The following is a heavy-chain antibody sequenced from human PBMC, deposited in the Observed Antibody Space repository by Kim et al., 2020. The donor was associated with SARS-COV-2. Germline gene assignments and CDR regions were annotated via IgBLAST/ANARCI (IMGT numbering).Heavy chain of an antibody. Sequence: RSAQKFQDRVTITADMSVNTLYMELRSLKSEDTAVYYCLREGAVYGKYFDYWGQGTLVTVSS. V-gene: IGHV1-46*01. D-gene: IGHD6-19*01. J-gene: IGHJ4*02. CDR3: LREGAVYGKYFDY.